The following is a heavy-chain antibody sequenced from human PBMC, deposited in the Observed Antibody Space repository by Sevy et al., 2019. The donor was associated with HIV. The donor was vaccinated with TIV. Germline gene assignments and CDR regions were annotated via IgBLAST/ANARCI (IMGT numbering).Heavy chain of an antibody. D-gene: IGHD2-8*02. V-gene: IGHV3-74*01. CDR1: GFSFSSDW. CDR2: ISPDGSTT. CDR3: ARLVVYGSSPQKNS. Sequence: GGSLRLSCTASGFSFSSDWMHWVRQAPGKGLMWVSHISPDGSTTRYADSVKGRFTSSRDNAKNTLFLQMNSLRAEDTAVYYCARLVVYGSSPQKNSWGQGAQVTVSS. J-gene: IGHJ4*02.